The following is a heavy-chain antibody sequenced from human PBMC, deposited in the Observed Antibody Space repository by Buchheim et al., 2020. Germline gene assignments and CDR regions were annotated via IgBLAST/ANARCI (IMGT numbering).Heavy chain of an antibody. Sequence: EVQLVESGGDLVQPGGSLRLSCVVSGFSVSDNYMSWVRQAPGKGLEWVSVLYSDGRTYYSDSVKGRFIISRDNSKNTLYLQMNSLRAEDTALYYCVREKKEEIITTRFDCWGQGTL. D-gene: IGHD1/OR15-1a*01. J-gene: IGHJ4*02. V-gene: IGHV3-66*01. CDR3: VREKKEEIITTRFDC. CDR2: LYSDGRT. CDR1: GFSVSDNY.